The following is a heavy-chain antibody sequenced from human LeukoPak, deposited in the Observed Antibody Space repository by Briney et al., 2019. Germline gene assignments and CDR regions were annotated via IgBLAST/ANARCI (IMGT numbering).Heavy chain of an antibody. Sequence: SETLSLTCTVSGASIISSYWSWIRQPPGEGLEWIGYINHSGSTNYSPSLKSRVTLSVDTSKNQFSLKVSSVTAADTAVYYCARIDSAYYYGMDVWGQGTTVTVSS. D-gene: IGHD3-9*01. J-gene: IGHJ6*02. CDR3: ARIDSAYYYGMDV. V-gene: IGHV4-59*01. CDR2: INHSGST. CDR1: GASIISSY.